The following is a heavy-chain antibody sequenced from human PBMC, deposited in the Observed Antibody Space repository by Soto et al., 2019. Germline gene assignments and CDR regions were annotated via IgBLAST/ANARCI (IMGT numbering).Heavy chain of an antibody. V-gene: IGHV3-23*01. J-gene: IGHJ6*03. CDR1: GFTFSSYA. CDR3: AQDRCTTGVCYIYDYMDV. D-gene: IGHD2-8*01. Sequence: GGSLRLSCAASGFTFSSYAMSWVRQAPGKGLEWVSAISGSGGSTYYADSVKGRFTISRDNSKNTLYLQMNSLRAEDTAVYYCAQDRCTTGVCYIYDYMDVWGKGTTVTVSS. CDR2: ISGSGGST.